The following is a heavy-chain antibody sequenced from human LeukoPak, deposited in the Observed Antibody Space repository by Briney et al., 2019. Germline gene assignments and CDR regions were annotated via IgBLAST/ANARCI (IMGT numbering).Heavy chain of an antibody. CDR1: GFTFDDYA. V-gene: IGHV3-43*02. D-gene: IGHD2-21*01. Sequence: GGSLRLSCAASGFTFDDYALHWVRQAPGKGLKWVSLISGDGGSTYYADSVKGRFTISRDNSKNSLYLQMNSLRTEDTALYYCAKDFALSIDYWGQGTLVTVSS. CDR2: ISGDGGST. J-gene: IGHJ4*02. CDR3: AKDFALSIDY.